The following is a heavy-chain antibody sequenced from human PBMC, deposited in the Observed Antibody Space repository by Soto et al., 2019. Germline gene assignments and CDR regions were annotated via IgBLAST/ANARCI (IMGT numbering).Heavy chain of an antibody. J-gene: IGHJ3*02. CDR2: ISWNSGSI. V-gene: IGHV3-9*01. Sequence: SAAGGVDDDYGILWVRQAPGKGLEWGSGISWNSGSIGYADCLKGRFTISRDNAKNSLYLQMNSLRAEDTALYYCARGQWYQLTNAFDIWGQGSMVTVSS. CDR3: ARGQWYQLTNAFDI. CDR1: GGVDDDYG. D-gene: IGHD2-2*01.